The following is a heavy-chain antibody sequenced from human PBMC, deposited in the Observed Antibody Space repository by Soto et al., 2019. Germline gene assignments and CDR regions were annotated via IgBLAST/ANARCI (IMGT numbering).Heavy chain of an antibody. CDR1: GGSISSGGYY. CDR3: ATMYYYDSSGYQFDY. J-gene: IGHJ4*02. Sequence: SETLSLTCTVSGGSISSGGYYWSWIRQHPGKGLEWIGYIYYSGSTYYNPSLKSRVTISVDTSKNQFSLKLSSVTAADTAVYYCATMYYYDSSGYQFDYWGQGTLVTVS. CDR2: IYYSGST. V-gene: IGHV4-31*03. D-gene: IGHD3-22*01.